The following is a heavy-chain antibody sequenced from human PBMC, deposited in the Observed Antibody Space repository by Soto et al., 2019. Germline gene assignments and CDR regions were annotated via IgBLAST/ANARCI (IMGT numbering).Heavy chain of an antibody. J-gene: IGHJ4*02. V-gene: IGHV2-5*01. CDR2: IYWNDDK. CDR1: GFSLSTSGVG. Sequence: QITLKESGPTLVKPTQTLTLTCTFSGFSLSTSGVGVGWIRQPPGKALEWLALIYWNDDKRYSPSLKSRLTIXKDTSXNQXXXXXXXXXXXXXXXXXXXXXXXXXXXSXSYYSYWGQGTLVTVSS. CDR3: XXXXXXXXXSXSYYSY. D-gene: IGHD3-10*01.